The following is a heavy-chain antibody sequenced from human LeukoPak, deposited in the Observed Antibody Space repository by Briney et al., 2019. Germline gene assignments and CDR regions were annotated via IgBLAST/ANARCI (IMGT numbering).Heavy chain of an antibody. CDR2: ISGSGGST. CDR3: ARALLTPVPDYYYGMDV. V-gene: IGHV3-23*01. CDR1: GFTFSSYS. Sequence: PGGSLRLSCAASGFTFSSYSMNWVRQAPGKGLEWVSAISGSGGSTYYADSVKGRFTISRDNSENTLYLQMNSLRAEDTAVYYCARALLTPVPDYYYGMDVWGQGTTVTVSS. J-gene: IGHJ6*02.